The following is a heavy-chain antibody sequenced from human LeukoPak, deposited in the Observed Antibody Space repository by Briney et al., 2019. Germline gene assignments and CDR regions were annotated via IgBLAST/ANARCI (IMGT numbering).Heavy chain of an antibody. CDR2: MYSSGKS. V-gene: IGHV4-59*02. CDR1: GGSVSDYY. J-gene: IGHJ5*02. D-gene: IGHD3-10*01. CDR3: ARGGLNMVRGVIPKEAWGWFDP. Sequence: PSETLSLTCTVSGGSVSDYYWTWFRQLPGKGLEWIGYMYSSGKSNYNPSLKSRVTISVDTSKNQFSLKLNSVTAADTAVYYCARGGLNMVRGVIPKEAWGWFDPWGQGTLVTVSS.